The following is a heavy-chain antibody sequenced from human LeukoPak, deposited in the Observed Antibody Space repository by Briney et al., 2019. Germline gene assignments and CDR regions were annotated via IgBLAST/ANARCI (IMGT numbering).Heavy chain of an antibody. CDR2: ISHRGRT. D-gene: IGHD3-16*02. Sequence: PSETLSLTCAVYGGSLSDYYWSWIRQSPGKGLEWIGEISHRGRTYYNLSLKSRVTISIDTSKNQFSLKLTSVTPADTAVYYCARGDKRVTFGGVIVPFDYWGQGTLVTVSS. J-gene: IGHJ4*02. CDR1: GGSLSDYY. V-gene: IGHV4-34*01. CDR3: ARGDKRVTFGGVIVPFDY.